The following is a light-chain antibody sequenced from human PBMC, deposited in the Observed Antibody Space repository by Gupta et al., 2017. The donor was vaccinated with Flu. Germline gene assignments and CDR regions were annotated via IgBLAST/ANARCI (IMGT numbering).Light chain of an antibody. J-gene: IGKJ2*01. Sequence: GERATLSCRASLSIYGRLAWYQQKPGQAPRLLMSGAVTRASDIPARFSGSGSATEFTLTINSLQSEDSAVYYCQQYDTWPYTFGQGTRVEIK. V-gene: IGKV3-15*01. CDR3: QQYDTWPYT. CDR2: GAV. CDR1: LSIYGR.